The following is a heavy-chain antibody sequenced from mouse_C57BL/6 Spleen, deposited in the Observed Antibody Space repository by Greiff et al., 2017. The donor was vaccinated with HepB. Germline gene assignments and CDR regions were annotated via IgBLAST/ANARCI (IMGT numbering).Heavy chain of an antibody. D-gene: IGHD2-4*01. CDR3: AIDYYDSWFAY. Sequence: DVQLQESGPGLVKPSQSLSLTCSVTGYSITSGYYWNWIRQFPGNKLEWMGYIRYDGSNNYNPSLKNRISITRDTSKNQFFLKLNSVTTEDTATYYCAIDYYDSWFAYWGQGTLVTVSA. CDR2: IRYDGSN. J-gene: IGHJ3*01. CDR1: GYSITSGYY. V-gene: IGHV3-6*01.